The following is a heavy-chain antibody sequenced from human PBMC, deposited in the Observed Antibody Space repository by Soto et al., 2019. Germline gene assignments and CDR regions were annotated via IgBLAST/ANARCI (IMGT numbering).Heavy chain of an antibody. CDR3: ARGELGYCSSTSCPNAVYYYGMDV. CDR2: IIPIFGTA. CDR1: GGTFSSYA. D-gene: IGHD2-2*01. V-gene: IGHV1-69*01. Sequence: QVQLVQSGAEVKKPGSSVKVSCKASGGTFSSYAISWVRQAPGQGLEWMRGIIPIFGTANYAQKFQGRVTITADESTSTAYMELSRLRSEDTAVYYCARGELGYCSSTSCPNAVYYYGMDVWGQGTTVTVSS. J-gene: IGHJ6*02.